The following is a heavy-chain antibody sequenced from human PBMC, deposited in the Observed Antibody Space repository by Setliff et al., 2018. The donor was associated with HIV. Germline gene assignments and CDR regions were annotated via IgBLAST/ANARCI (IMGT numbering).Heavy chain of an antibody. D-gene: IGHD4-17*01. J-gene: IGHJ4*02. CDR3: ARFDVTPMTTRDY. CDR1: GGSISNSRYY. Sequence: SETLSLTCTVSGGSISNSRYYWSWIRQPPGKGLEWIGSIHYNEKTYYNPSFKSRVTMSLDMSTNQFSLKMASMTAADSAVYYCARFDVTPMTTRDYWGQGTQVTVSS. V-gene: IGHV4-39*01. CDR2: IHYNEKT.